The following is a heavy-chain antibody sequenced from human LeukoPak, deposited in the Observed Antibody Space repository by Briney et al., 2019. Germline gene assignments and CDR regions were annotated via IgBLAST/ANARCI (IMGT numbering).Heavy chain of an antibody. Sequence: GGSLRLSCAASGFTFSGFTMNWVRQAPGKGLEWVAFISYDGNKKDYADSVKGRFTISRDNSENTLYLQMNSLRIEDAGVYCCARPSDHYYYYFYMDVWGQGTTVTVSS. J-gene: IGHJ6*03. V-gene: IGHV3-30*04. CDR1: GFTFSGFT. CDR2: ISYDGNKK. CDR3: ARPSDHYYYYFYMDV.